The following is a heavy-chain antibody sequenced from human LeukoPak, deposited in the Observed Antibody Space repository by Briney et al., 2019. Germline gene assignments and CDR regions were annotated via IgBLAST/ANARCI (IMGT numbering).Heavy chain of an antibody. CDR2: ISAYNGNT. D-gene: IGHD6-19*01. CDR3: ARVGSSGWYLPFDY. Sequence: GASVKVSCKASGYTFTSYGISWVRQDPGQGLEWMGWISAYNGNTNYAQKLQGRVTMTTDTSTSTAYIELRSLRSDDTAVYYCARVGSSGWYLPFDYWGQGTLVTVSS. V-gene: IGHV1-18*01. CDR1: GYTFTSYG. J-gene: IGHJ4*02.